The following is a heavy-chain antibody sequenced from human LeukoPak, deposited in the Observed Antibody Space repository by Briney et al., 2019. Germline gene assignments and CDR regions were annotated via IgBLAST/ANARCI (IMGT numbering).Heavy chain of an antibody. V-gene: IGHV3-66*01. D-gene: IGHD2-15*01. CDR1: GFTVSSYY. CDR2: IYSGGST. J-gene: IGHJ4*02. CDR3: ARVEGYCSGGSCYFGYFDY. Sequence: GGSLRLSCAASGFTVSSYYMSWVRHAPGKGLECVSVIYSGGSTYTAVTVKGRCTISRDKSKTTLHLQMNSLRAEDTGVYYCARVEGYCSGGSCYFGYFDYWGQGTLVTVSS.